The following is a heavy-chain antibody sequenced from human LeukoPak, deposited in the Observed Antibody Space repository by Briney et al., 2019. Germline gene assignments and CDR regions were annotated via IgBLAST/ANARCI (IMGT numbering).Heavy chain of an antibody. J-gene: IGHJ6*03. CDR2: IYYSGST. D-gene: IGHD5-18*01. CDR3: ARTLIQLWSPNYYYYMDV. Sequence: SETLSLTCTVSGGSISGYYWSWIRQPPGKGLEWIGYIYYSGSTNYNPSLKSRVTISVDTSKNQFSLKLSSVTAADTAVYYCARTLIQLWSPNYYYYMDVWGKGTTVTVSS. V-gene: IGHV4-59*01. CDR1: GGSISGYY.